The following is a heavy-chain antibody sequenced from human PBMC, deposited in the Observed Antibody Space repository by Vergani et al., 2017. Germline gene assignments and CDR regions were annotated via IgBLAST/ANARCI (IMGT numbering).Heavy chain of an antibody. Sequence: VQLVESGGGVVQPGRSLRLSCAASGFTFGDHGIHWVRRAPGKGLEWVALISYDGTNKYYTNSVRGRFTISRDNSKSTLFLQMNSLRADDTAVYYCTKGSRGYTGYFFDYWGQGTLATVSS. J-gene: IGHJ4*02. D-gene: IGHD5-12*01. CDR3: TKGSRGYTGYFFDY. CDR1: GFTFGDHG. V-gene: IGHV3-30-3*01. CDR2: ISYDGTNK.